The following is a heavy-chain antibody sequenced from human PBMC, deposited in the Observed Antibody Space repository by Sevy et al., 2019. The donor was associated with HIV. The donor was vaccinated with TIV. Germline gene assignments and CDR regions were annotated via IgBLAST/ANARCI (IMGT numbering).Heavy chain of an antibody. J-gene: IGHJ3*02. Sequence: GGSLRLSCAASGFTFSSYSMNWVRQAPGKGLEWVSYISSSSSTIYYAHSVKGRFTISRDNAKNSLYLQMNSLRDEDTAVYYCARDYYDSSGYYVFVGAFDIWGQGTMVTVSS. V-gene: IGHV3-48*02. CDR3: ARDYYDSSGYYVFVGAFDI. CDR1: GFTFSSYS. CDR2: ISSSSSTI. D-gene: IGHD3-22*01.